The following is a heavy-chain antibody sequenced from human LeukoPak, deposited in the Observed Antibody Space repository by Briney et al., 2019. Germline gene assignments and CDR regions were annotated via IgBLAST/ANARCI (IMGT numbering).Heavy chain of an antibody. V-gene: IGHV4-59*01. CDR1: GGSISSYY. D-gene: IGHD5-12*01. J-gene: IGHJ4*02. CDR3: ARARNSGLDY. CDR2: IYYSGST. Sequence: KPSETLSLTCTVSGGSISSYYWSWIRQPPGKGLEWIGYIYYSGSTNYNPSLKSRVTISVDTSKNQFSLKLSSVTAADTAVYYCARARNSGLDYWGQGTLVTVSS.